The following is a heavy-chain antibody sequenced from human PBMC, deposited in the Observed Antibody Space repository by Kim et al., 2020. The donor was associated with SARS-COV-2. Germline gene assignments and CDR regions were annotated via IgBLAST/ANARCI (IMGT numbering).Heavy chain of an antibody. D-gene: IGHD2-21*01. V-gene: IGHV3-7*04. CDR3: VRGIPSA. J-gene: IGHJ5*02. CDR2: DESAK. Sequence: DESAKFYVDPVKGRFTISRDNAKNSVFLQMNSPRDDDTAVYYCVRGIPSAWGQGTLVTVTS.